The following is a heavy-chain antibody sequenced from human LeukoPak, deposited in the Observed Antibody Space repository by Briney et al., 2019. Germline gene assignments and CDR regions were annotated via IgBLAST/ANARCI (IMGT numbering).Heavy chain of an antibody. J-gene: IGHJ3*02. CDR3: ASQTIAVAADDAFDI. Sequence: ASVKVSCKASGYTFTSYAMNWVRQAPGQGLEWMGWINTNTGNPTYAQGFTGRFVFSLDTSVSTAYLQISSLKAEDTAVYYCASQTIAVAADDAFDIWGQGTMVTVSS. CDR2: INTNTGNP. V-gene: IGHV7-4-1*02. CDR1: GYTFTSYA. D-gene: IGHD6-19*01.